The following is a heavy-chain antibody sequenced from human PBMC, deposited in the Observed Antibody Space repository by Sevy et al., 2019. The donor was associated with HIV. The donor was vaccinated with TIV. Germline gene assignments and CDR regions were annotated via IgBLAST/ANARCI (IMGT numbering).Heavy chain of an antibody. CDR2: ISSSSSAI. CDR3: ARDPRVLVAASFYYYYYYMDV. D-gene: IGHD2-15*01. V-gene: IGHV3-48*02. CDR1: GFTFSSYN. J-gene: IGHJ6*03. Sequence: GGSLRLSCAASGFTFSSYNMNWVRQAPGKGLEWISYISSSSSAIYYADSVKGRFTISRDNAKNSLYLQMNSLCDEDTAVYYCARDPRVLVAASFYYYYYYMDVWGKGTTVTVSS.